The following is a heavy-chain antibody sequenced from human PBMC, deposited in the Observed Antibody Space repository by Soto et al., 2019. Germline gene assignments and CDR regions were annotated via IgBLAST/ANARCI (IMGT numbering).Heavy chain of an antibody. CDR1: GFTFSSYA. CDR2: ISGSGGST. V-gene: IGHV3-23*01. CDR3: AKSSFVGYDYDAFDI. J-gene: IGHJ3*02. Sequence: GGSLRLSCAASGFTFSSYAMSWVRQAPGKGLEWVSAISGSGGSTYYADSVKGRFTISRDNSKNTLYLQMNSLRAEDTAIYYCAKSSFVGYDYDAFDIWGQGTMVTVSS. D-gene: IGHD5-12*01.